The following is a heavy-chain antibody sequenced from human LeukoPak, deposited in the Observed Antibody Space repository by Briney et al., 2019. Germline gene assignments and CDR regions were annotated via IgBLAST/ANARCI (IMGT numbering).Heavy chain of an antibody. CDR2: IYSGGST. CDR3: AKDAAMVRGVPDY. Sequence: GGSLRLSCAASGFTVSSNYMSWVRQAPGKGLEWVSVIYSGGSTYYADSVKGRFTISRHNSKNTLYLQMNSLRAEDTAVYYCAKDAAMVRGVPDYWGQGTLVTVSS. V-gene: IGHV3-53*04. D-gene: IGHD3-10*01. CDR1: GFTVSSNY. J-gene: IGHJ4*02.